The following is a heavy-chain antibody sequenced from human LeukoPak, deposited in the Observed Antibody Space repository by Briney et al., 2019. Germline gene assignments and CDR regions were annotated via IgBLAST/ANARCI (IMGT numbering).Heavy chain of an antibody. J-gene: IGHJ5*02. D-gene: IGHD6-19*01. CDR1: GFTFDDYA. CDR3: ARANEVAGRGVGWFDP. V-gene: IGHV3-30-3*01. Sequence: GGSLRLSCAASGFTFDDYAMHWVRQAPGKGLEWVAVISYDGSNKYYADSVKGRFTISRDNSKNTLYLQMNSLRAEDTAVYYCARANEVAGRGVGWFDPWGQGTLVTVSS. CDR2: ISYDGSNK.